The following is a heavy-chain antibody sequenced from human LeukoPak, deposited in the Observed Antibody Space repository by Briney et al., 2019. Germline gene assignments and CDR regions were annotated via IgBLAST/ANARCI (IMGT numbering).Heavy chain of an antibody. CDR3: AKDRGTIFNVLNYYFDH. J-gene: IGHJ4*02. CDR1: GFTFSTSV. D-gene: IGHD3-3*01. CDR2: ISDDGSNK. V-gene: IGHV3-30*01. Sequence: GKSLRLSCAASGFTFSTSVIHWVRQAPGKGLEWVAIISDDGSNKGYADSVKGRFTISRDNSKNTVSLQMNSLTTEDTAVYYCAKDRGTIFNVLNYYFDHWGQGVLVTVSS.